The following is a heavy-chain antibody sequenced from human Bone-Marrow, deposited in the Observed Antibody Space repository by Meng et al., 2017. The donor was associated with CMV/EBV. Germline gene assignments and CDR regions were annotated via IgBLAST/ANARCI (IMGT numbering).Heavy chain of an antibody. D-gene: IGHD3-3*01. V-gene: IGHV3-9*01. CDR3: AKDMAYYDFWSGYSYYYYYGMDV. CDR1: GFTFDDYA. CDR2: ISWNSGSI. J-gene: IGHJ6*02. Sequence: SLKISCAASGFTFDDYAMHWVRQAPGKGLEWVSGISWNSGSIGYADSVKGRFTISRDNAKNSLYLQMNSLRAEDTALYYCAKDMAYYDFWSGYSYYYYYGMDVWGQGTTVTFYS.